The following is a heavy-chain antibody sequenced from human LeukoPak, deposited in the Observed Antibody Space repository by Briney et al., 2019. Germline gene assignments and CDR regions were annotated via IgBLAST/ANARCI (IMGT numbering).Heavy chain of an antibody. CDR3: ARDRADGYNSD. J-gene: IGHJ4*02. D-gene: IGHD5-24*01. Sequence: PGGSLRLSCAASGFTFSSYSMNWVRQAPGKGLEWVSSISSSSSYIYYADSVKGRSTISRDNAKNSLYLQMNSLRAEDTAVYYCARDRADGYNSDWGQGTLVTVSS. CDR2: ISSSSSYI. CDR1: GFTFSSYS. V-gene: IGHV3-21*01.